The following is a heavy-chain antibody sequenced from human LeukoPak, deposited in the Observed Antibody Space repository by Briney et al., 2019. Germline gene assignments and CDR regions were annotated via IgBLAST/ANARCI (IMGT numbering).Heavy chain of an antibody. CDR1: GGSISSYY. CDR2: IYYSGST. Sequence: SEALALPWTVSGGSISSYYWRGIREPPGKGLGGVGYIYYSGSTNYNPSLKSRVTISVDTSKNQFSLKLSSVTAADTAVYYCARATYYYDSSGYLGPLPLDYWGQGTLVTVSS. D-gene: IGHD3-22*01. J-gene: IGHJ4*02. V-gene: IGHV4-59*01. CDR3: ARATYYYDSSGYLGPLPLDY.